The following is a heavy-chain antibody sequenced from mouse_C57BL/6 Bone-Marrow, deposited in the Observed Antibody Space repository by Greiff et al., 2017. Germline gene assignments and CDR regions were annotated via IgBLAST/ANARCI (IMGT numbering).Heavy chain of an antibody. CDR2: IYPGDGDT. CDR1: GYAFSSYW. V-gene: IGHV1-80*01. D-gene: IGHD2-5*01. J-gene: IGHJ3*01. Sequence: QVQLQQSGAELVKPGASVKISCKASGYAFSSYWMNWVKQRPGKGLEWIGQIYPGDGDTNYNGKFKGKATLTADKSFSTAYMQLSSLTSEDSAVYFCAREGSNYGFAYWGQGTLVTVSA. CDR3: AREGSNYGFAY.